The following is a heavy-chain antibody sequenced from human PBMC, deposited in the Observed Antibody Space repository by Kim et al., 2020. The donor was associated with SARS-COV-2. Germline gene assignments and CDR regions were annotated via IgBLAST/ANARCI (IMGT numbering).Heavy chain of an antibody. J-gene: IGHJ6*02. Sequence: ASVKVSCKASGYTFTSYGISWVRQAPGQGLEWMGWISAYNGNTNYAQKLQGRVTMTTDTSTSTAYMELRSLRSDDTAVYYCAREGIGGFGELYGYYYYGMDVWGQGTTVTVSS. CDR2: ISAYNGNT. V-gene: IGHV1-18*01. CDR3: AREGIGGFGELYGYYYYGMDV. D-gene: IGHD3-10*01. CDR1: GYTFTSYG.